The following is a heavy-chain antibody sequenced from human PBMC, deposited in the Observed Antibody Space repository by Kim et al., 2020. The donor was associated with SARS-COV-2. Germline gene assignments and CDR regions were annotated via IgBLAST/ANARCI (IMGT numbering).Heavy chain of an antibody. Sequence: SETLSLTCTVSGGSISSSSYYWGWIRQPPGKGLEWIGSIYYSGSTYYNPSLKSRVTISVDTSKNQFSLKLSSVTAADTAVYYCARPNGDYGDYHWYFDLWGRGTLVTVSS. CDR1: GGSISSSSYY. V-gene: IGHV4-39*01. CDR2: IYYSGST. D-gene: IGHD4-17*01. CDR3: ARPNGDYGDYHWYFDL. J-gene: IGHJ2*01.